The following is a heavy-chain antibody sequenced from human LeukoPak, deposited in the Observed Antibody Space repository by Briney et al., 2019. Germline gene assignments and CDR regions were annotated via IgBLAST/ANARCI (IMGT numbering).Heavy chain of an antibody. Sequence: ASVKVSCKASGYTFTGWYIHWVRQAPGQGLEWMGWINPYSADTNYAQKFQGRVTMIRDTSISTAYMELSRLRSDDTAVYYCARGSDHTAMIKDFWGQGTLVTVSS. CDR3: ARGSDHTAMIKDF. J-gene: IGHJ4*02. V-gene: IGHV1-2*02. CDR2: INPYSADT. CDR1: GYTFTGWY. D-gene: IGHD5-18*01.